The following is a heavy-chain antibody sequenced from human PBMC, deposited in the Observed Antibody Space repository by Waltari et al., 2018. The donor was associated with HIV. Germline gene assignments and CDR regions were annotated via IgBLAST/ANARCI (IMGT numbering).Heavy chain of an antibody. CDR1: GGSISGYY. CDR2: IYYSGST. J-gene: IGHJ4*02. D-gene: IGHD6-6*01. Sequence: QVHLQESGPGLVKPSETLSLTCTVSGGSISGYYWNWIRQPPGKGLEWIGYIYYSGSTNYNPSRQSRITISVDTSKSQFSLKLSSVTAADTAVYYCARVPGVSSIAARRFDYWGQGSLVTVSS. CDR3: ARVPGVSSIAARRFDY. V-gene: IGHV4-59*01.